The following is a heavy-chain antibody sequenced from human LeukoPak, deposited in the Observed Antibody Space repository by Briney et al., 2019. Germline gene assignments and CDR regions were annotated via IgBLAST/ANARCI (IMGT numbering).Heavy chain of an antibody. CDR1: GFSLSPSGVG. CDR2: IYWNDDK. Sequence: SGPTLVNPTQTLTLTCTFSGFSLSPSGVGVGWIRQPPGKALEWLALIYWNDDKRYSPSLKSRLTITKDTSKNQVVLTMTNMDPVDTATYYCAHRRSNYAHFGYWGQGTLVTVSS. CDR3: AHRRSNYAHFGY. J-gene: IGHJ4*02. V-gene: IGHV2-5*01. D-gene: IGHD4-11*01.